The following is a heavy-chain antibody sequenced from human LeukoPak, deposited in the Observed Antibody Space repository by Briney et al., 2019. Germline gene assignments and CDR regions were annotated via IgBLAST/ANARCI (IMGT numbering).Heavy chain of an antibody. Sequence: SETLSLTCAVSGGSISSSNWWSWVRQPPGKGLEWIGEINHSGSTNYNPSLKSRVTISVDTSKNQFSLKLSSVTAADTAVYYCARGRRGDHTTIDYWGQGTLVTVSS. J-gene: IGHJ4*02. CDR2: INHSGST. D-gene: IGHD1-1*01. CDR1: GGSISSSNW. CDR3: ARGRRGDHTTIDY. V-gene: IGHV4-4*02.